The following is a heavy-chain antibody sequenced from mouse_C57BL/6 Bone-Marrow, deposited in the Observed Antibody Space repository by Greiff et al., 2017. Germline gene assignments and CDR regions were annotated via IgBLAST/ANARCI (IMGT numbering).Heavy chain of an antibody. CDR1: GYTFTSYW. CDR2: IHPSDSDT. CDR3: EKCGVTTRVAWFAY. D-gene: IGHD2-2*01. J-gene: IGHJ3*01. Sequence: QVQLQQPGAELVKPGASVKVSCKASGYTFTSYWMHWVKQRPGQGLEWIGRIHPSDSDTNYNHKFKGKATLTVDKSSSTAYMQLSSLTSEDSAVYYCEKCGVTTRVAWFAYWGQGTLVTVSA. V-gene: IGHV1-74*01.